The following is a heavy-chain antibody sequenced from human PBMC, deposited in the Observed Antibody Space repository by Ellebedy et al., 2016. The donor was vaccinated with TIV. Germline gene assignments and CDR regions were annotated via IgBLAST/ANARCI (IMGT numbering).Heavy chain of an antibody. CDR2: INPSGGRT. Sequence: AASVKVSCKASGYTFTKYYIHWVRQAPGQGLEWVGIINPSGGRTTYAQKFQGRVTMTRDTSTGTVYMELSSLRSEDTAVYYCARDLGDSSGYLFDFWGQGTLVTVSS. J-gene: IGHJ4*02. CDR1: GYTFTKYY. CDR3: ARDLGDSSGYLFDF. V-gene: IGHV1-46*01. D-gene: IGHD3-22*01.